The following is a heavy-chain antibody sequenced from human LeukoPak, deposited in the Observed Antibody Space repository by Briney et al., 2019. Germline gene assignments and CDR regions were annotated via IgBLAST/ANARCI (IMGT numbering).Heavy chain of an antibody. CDR2: IYYSGST. CDR1: GRSISSYY. V-gene: IGHV4-59*01. CDR3: TRDSFPRLGMDV. Sequence: SETLSLTCTVSGRSISSYYWSGIRQPPGKGLEWIGYIYYSGSTNYNPSLKSRVTISVDTSKNQFSLKLSSVTAADTAVYYCTRDSFPRLGMDVWGQGTTVTVSS. D-gene: IGHD2/OR15-2a*01. J-gene: IGHJ6*02.